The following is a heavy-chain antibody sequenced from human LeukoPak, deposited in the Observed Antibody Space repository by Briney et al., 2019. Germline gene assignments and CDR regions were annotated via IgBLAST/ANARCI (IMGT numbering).Heavy chain of an antibody. CDR1: GFMFSSYG. CDR3: AKDLSSTGGDPE. V-gene: IGHV3-33*06. J-gene: IGHJ4*02. Sequence: QSGRSLRLSCAASGFMFSSYGMHWVCQAPGKGLEWVAVIWYDENIKYYADSVKGRFTISRDSSKNTLYLQMDSLRAGDTAVYHCAKDLSSTGGDPEWGQGTLVTVS. D-gene: IGHD2-21*02. CDR2: IWYDENIK.